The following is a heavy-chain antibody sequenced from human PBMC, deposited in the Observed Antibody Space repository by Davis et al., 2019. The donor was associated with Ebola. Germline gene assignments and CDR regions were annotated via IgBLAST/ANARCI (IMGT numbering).Heavy chain of an antibody. D-gene: IGHD5-24*01. V-gene: IGHV4-34*01. CDR1: GGSSSGYY. CDR3: ARSRAIPYYYYGMDV. Sequence: MPSETLSLTCAVYGGSSSGYYWSWIRQPPGKGLEWIGEINHSGSTNYNPSLKTRAPIPVDKSKNQYSLKLSAVTASDTAVYYCARSRAIPYYYYGMDVWGQGTTVTVSS. CDR2: INHSGST. J-gene: IGHJ6*02.